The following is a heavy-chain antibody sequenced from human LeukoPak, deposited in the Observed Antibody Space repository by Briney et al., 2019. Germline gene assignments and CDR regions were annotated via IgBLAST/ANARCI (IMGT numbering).Heavy chain of an antibody. CDR1: GYTFTGYY. Sequence: ASVKVSCKASGYTFTGYYMHWVRQAPGQGLEWMGWINPNSGGTNYAQKFQGRVTMTRDTSISTAYMELSRLRSDDTAVYYCARDTYSSGWPDDYWGQGTLVTVSS. CDR2: INPNSGGT. J-gene: IGHJ4*02. V-gene: IGHV1-2*02. CDR3: ARDTYSSGWPDDY. D-gene: IGHD6-19*01.